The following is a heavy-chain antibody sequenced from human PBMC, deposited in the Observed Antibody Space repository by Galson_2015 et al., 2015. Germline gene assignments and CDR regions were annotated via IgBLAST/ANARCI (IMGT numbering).Heavy chain of an antibody. CDR3: ARSDGSGPIYGMGV. CDR2: ISAYNGNT. Sequence: SVKVSCKASGYSFTTYGISWVRQAPGQGLEWMGWISAYNGNTNYAQKFQGRVTMTTDTSTRTAYMEVRSLRSDDTAVYYCARSDGSGPIYGMGVWGQGTTITVSS. CDR1: GYSFTTYG. V-gene: IGHV1-18*01. J-gene: IGHJ6*02. D-gene: IGHD3-10*01.